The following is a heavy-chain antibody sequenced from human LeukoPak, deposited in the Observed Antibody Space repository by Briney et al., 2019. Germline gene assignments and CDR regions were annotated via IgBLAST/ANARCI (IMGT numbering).Heavy chain of an antibody. CDR1: GYTLTELS. CDR3: ACLGARLRVTRGGFDY. J-gene: IGHJ4*02. V-gene: IGHV1-24*01. CDR2: LDPEDGET. D-gene: IGHD3-16*01. Sequence: ASVKVSCKVSGYTLTELSMHWVRQAPGRGLEWMGGLDPEDGETIYAQKFQGRVTMTDDTSTDTAYMELSSVRSEDTAVYYCACLGARLRVTRGGFDYWGQGTLVTVSS.